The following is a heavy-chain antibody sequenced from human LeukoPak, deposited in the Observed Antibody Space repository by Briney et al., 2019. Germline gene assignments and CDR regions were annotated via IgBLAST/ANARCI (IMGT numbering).Heavy chain of an antibody. D-gene: IGHD6-19*01. Sequence: GGSLRLSCVASGLTVSSNYMSWVRQAPGKGLEWVSVLYSVGDTYYADSVEGRFTISRDNSKNTLYLQMNSLRVEDSAVYYCARGATVAGDFDCWGQGTLLTVSS. V-gene: IGHV3-66*01. CDR1: GLTVSSNY. CDR3: ARGATVAGDFDC. J-gene: IGHJ4*02. CDR2: LYSVGDT.